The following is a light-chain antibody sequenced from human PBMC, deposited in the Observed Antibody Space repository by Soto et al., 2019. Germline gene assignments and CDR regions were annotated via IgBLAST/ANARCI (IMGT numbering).Light chain of an antibody. J-gene: IGKJ1*01. V-gene: IGKV3-11*01. CDR2: DAS. Sequence: EIVLTQSPATLSLSPWERATLSCRASQSVSSYLAWYQQKPGQAPRLLIYDASNRAAGIPARFSGSGSGTDFTLTISSQEPEDFAVYYCQQRSNWPTFGQGTKVDIK. CDR3: QQRSNWPT. CDR1: QSVSSY.